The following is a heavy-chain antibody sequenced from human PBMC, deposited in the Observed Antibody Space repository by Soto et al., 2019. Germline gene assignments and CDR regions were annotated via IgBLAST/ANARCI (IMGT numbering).Heavy chain of an antibody. J-gene: IGHJ6*02. V-gene: IGHV3-72*01. CDR3: TWDGGYYYGMDV. Sequence: EVQMVESGGGLVQPGESLRLSCAASGFTFSDHYMDWVRQAPGKGLEWIGRSGTKSKGYPAEYAASVKGRFSISRDESRKSLYLQLSSLKSEDTAVYYFTWDGGYYYGMDVWGQGTTVTVSS. CDR2: SGTKSKGYPA. D-gene: IGHD3-10*01. CDR1: GFTFSDHY.